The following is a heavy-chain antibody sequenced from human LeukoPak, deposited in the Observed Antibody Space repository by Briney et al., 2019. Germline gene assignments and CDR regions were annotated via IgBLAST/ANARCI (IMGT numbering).Heavy chain of an antibody. CDR1: GGSISRYY. Sequence: PSETLSLTCTVSGGSISRYYWSWIRQPPGKGLEWIGYIYYGGSTNYNPSLKSRVTISVDTSKNHFSLKLSSVTAADTAVYYCARDRLGYSGYGHYFDYWGQGTLVTVSS. D-gene: IGHD5-12*01. CDR2: IYYGGST. V-gene: IGHV4-59*01. CDR3: ARDRLGYSGYGHYFDY. J-gene: IGHJ4*02.